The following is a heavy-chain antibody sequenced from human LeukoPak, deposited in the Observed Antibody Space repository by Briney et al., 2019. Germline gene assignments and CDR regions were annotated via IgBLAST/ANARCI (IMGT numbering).Heavy chain of an antibody. J-gene: IGHJ4*02. CDR1: GFTFSSYD. V-gene: IGHV3-13*01. D-gene: IGHD6-19*01. CDR3: ARASSGWAPDY. Sequence: GGSLRLSCAASGFTFSSYDMHWVRQATGKGLEWVSAIGTAGDTYYPGSVKGRFTISRENAKNSLYLQMNSLRAEDTAVYYCARASSGWAPDYWGQGTLVTVSS. CDR2: IGTAGDT.